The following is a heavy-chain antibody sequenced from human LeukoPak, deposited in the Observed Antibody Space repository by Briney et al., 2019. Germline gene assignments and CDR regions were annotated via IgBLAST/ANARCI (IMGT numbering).Heavy chain of an antibody. Sequence: GGSLRLSCAASGFTFSNFVMSWVRQAPGKGLEWVSYIDGGGGSTNYADSVKGRFTISRDNSKNTLYLQMNSLRAEDTAVYYCARSSSRYCSGGSCYSGVLGYFDYWGQGTLVTVSS. CDR2: IDGGGGST. CDR3: ARSSSRYCSGGSCYSGVLGYFDY. J-gene: IGHJ4*02. D-gene: IGHD2-15*01. CDR1: GFTFSNFV. V-gene: IGHV3-23*01.